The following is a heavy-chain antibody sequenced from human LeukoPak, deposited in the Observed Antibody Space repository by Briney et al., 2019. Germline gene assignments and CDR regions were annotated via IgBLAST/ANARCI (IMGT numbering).Heavy chain of an antibody. D-gene: IGHD2-2*01. J-gene: IGHJ5*02. Sequence: GASVKVSCKASGYTFTSYGISWVRQAPGQGLEWMGWISAYNGNTNYAQKLQGRVTMTTDTPTSTAYMELRSLRSDDTAVYYCARVYSSSTSCYYWFDPWGQGTLVTVSS. CDR1: GYTFTSYG. CDR2: ISAYNGNT. V-gene: IGHV1-18*01. CDR3: ARVYSSSTSCYYWFDP.